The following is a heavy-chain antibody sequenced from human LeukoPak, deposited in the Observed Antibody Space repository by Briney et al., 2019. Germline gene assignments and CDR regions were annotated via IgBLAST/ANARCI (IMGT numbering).Heavy chain of an antibody. J-gene: IGHJ6*03. V-gene: IGHV6-1*01. Sequence: SQTLSLTCAISGDSVSSNSAAWNWIRQSPSRGLEWLGRTYYRSKWYNDYAVSVKSRITINPDTSKNQFSLQLNSVTPEDTAVYYCARDPYSSSWYGRGYYYYYMDVWGKGTTVTVSS. CDR3: ARDPYSSSWYGRGYYYYYMDV. CDR1: GDSVSSNSAA. CDR2: TYYRSKWYN. D-gene: IGHD6-13*01.